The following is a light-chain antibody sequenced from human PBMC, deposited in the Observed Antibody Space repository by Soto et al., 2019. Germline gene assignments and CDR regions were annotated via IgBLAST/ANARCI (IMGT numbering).Light chain of an antibody. Sequence: DVKMTQSPSSLSASVGDRVTITCRASENIRTYLNWYQQQPGKAPKLLMFAASTLQSGIPSRFSGSGSGTYFIFTITSLQPEDFATYFCQQSYNSPPTFGQGTKVDIK. J-gene: IGKJ1*01. CDR3: QQSYNSPPT. CDR2: AAS. CDR1: ENIRTY. V-gene: IGKV1-39*01.